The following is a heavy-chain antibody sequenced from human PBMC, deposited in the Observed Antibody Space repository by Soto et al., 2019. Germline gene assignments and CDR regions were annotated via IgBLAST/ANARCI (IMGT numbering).Heavy chain of an antibody. V-gene: IGHV4-30-2*01. J-gene: IGHJ6*02. Sequence: SETLSLTCIVSGGSISPSYWSWIRQPPGKGLEWIGYIYHSGSTYYNPSLKSRVTISVDRSKNQFSLKLSSVTAADTAVYYCARSPYYYDSSGYYHYGMDVWGQGTTVTVSS. D-gene: IGHD3-22*01. CDR2: IYHSGST. CDR1: GGSISPSY. CDR3: ARSPYYYDSSGYYHYGMDV.